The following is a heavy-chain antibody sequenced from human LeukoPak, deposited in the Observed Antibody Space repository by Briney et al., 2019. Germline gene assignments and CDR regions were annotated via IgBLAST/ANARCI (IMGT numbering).Heavy chain of an antibody. CDR2: ILYDGSNT. CDR3: AYSSGYYH. J-gene: IGHJ1*01. D-gene: IGHD3-22*01. V-gene: IGHV3-30-3*01. Sequence: GGSLRLSCAASGFTFSTYAMHWVRQAPGKGLEWVAVILYDGSNTYYADSVRGRFTISRDNSKNTLYLQMNSLRPEDTTVYYCAYSSGYYHWGQGTLVTVSS. CDR1: GFTFSTYA.